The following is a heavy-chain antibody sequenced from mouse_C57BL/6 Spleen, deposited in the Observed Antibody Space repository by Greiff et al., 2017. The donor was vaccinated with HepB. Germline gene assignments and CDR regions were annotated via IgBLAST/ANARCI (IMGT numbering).Heavy chain of an antibody. D-gene: IGHD2-3*01. J-gene: IGHJ2*01. CDR3: AREGLLPVGYFDY. V-gene: IGHV1-64*01. Sequence: QVQLKQPGAELVKPGASVKLSCKASGYTFTSYWMHWVKQRPGQGLEWIGMIHPNSGSTNYNEKFKSKATLTVDKSSSTAYMQLSSLTSEDSAVYYCAREGLLPVGYFDYWGQGTTLTVSS. CDR1: GYTFTSYW. CDR2: IHPNSGST.